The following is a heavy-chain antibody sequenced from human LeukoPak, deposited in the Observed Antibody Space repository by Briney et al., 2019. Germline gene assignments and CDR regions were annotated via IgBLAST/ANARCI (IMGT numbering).Heavy chain of an antibody. CDR1: GGSISGSSYY. CDR3: ARDGGTRRDYFDY. D-gene: IGHD2-15*01. V-gene: IGHV4-39*07. Sequence: SETLSLTCTVSGGSISGSSYYWGWIRQPPGKGLEWIGSIYYSGSTYYNPSLKSRVTISVDTSKNQFSLKLNSVTAADTAVYYCARDGGTRRDYFDYWGQGTLVTVSS. J-gene: IGHJ4*02. CDR2: IYYSGST.